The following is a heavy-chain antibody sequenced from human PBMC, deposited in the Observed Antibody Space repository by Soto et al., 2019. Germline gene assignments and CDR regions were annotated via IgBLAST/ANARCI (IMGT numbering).Heavy chain of an antibody. CDR1: GFTFSNYA. D-gene: IGHD1-1*01. Sequence: EVQLLESGGGLVQPGGSLRLSCTASGFTFSNYAMTWVRQAPGKGLEWVSIISAAGRSAYHSDSVQGRFTISRDNSKNSLLLRITSPRAEDTAVYYCAKDGHWLDVLLDSWCQGTLGTVSS. CDR3: AKDGHWLDVLLDS. CDR2: ISAAGRSA. V-gene: IGHV3-23*01. J-gene: IGHJ4*02.